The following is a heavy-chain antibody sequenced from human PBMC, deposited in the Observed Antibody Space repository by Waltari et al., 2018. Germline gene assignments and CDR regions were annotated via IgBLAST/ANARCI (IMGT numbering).Heavy chain of an antibody. J-gene: IGHJ4*02. V-gene: IGHV3-23*04. CDR3: AREDLGTMVRGGYDY. D-gene: IGHD3-10*01. Sequence: EVQLVESGGGLVQPGGSLRLSCAASGFTFSSYAMSWVRQAPGKGLEWVSSISGSGGRTYYADSVKGRFTISRDNSKNTLYVQMNSLRAEDTAVYYCAREDLGTMVRGGYDYWGQGTLVTVSS. CDR2: ISGSGGRT. CDR1: GFTFSSYA.